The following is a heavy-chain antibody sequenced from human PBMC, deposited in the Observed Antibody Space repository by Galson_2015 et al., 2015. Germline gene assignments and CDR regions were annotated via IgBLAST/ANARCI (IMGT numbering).Heavy chain of an antibody. D-gene: IGHD3-9*01. CDR1: GFTFGDYA. CDR2: IRSETYGGGA. J-gene: IGHJ4*02. V-gene: IGHV3-49*03. CDR3: AREPTYNSGYGHTDY. Sequence: SLRLSCATSGFTFGDYAMSWFRQAPGKGPEWVGSIRSETYGGGARHAASLKGRFTISRDDSKNTVYLQMSSLRTEDTAVYFCAREPTYNSGYGHTDYWGQGTLVTVSS.